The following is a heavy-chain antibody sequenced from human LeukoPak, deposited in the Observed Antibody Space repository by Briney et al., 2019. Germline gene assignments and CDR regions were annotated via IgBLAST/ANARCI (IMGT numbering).Heavy chain of an antibody. CDR2: ISSSGSTI. D-gene: IGHD1-7*01. CDR3: AMRYNWNFSHD. CDR1: GFTFSNYE. Sequence: GGSLRLSCAASGFTFSNYEMNWVRQAPGKGLEWVSYISSSGSTIYYADSVKGRFTISRDNAKNSLFLQMNSLRAEDTAVYYCAMRYNWNFSHDWGQGTLVTVSS. J-gene: IGHJ1*01. V-gene: IGHV3-48*03.